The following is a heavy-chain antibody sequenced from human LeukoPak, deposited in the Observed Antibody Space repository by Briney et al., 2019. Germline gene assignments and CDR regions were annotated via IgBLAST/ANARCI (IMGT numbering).Heavy chain of an antibody. Sequence: PGGSLTLSCSASGFNFRSYAMDGVRQAPRQGLEWVAVISNDGSNKYYADSVKGRFTISRDNSKNTLYLQMNSLRAEDTAVYYCARDSCGDDCYSSYFDYWGQGTLVTVSS. J-gene: IGHJ4*02. V-gene: IGHV3-30-3*01. CDR1: GFNFRSYA. CDR2: ISNDGSNK. CDR3: ARDSCGDDCYSSYFDY. D-gene: IGHD2-21*02.